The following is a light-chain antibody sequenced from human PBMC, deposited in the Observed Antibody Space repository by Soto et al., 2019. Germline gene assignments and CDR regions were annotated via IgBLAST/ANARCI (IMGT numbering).Light chain of an antibody. J-gene: IGLJ2*01. CDR1: SSNIGAGYD. CDR2: DNI. V-gene: IGLV1-40*01. Sequence: QSVLTQPPSVSGALGQRVTISCTGSSSNIGAGYDVHWYQQLPGTAPKLLIYDNIKRPSGVPDRFSGSKFGTSASLAITGLQAEDEADYYCQSYDITLSGSGVFGGGTKVTVL. CDR3: QSYDITLSGSGV.